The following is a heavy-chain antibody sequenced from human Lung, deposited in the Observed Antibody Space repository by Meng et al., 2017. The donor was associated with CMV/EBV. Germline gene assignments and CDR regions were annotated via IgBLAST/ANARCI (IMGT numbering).Heavy chain of an antibody. Sequence: ESLKISXAASGFTFSHSWMHWVRQAPGKGLVWVSVINTDGTTINYADSVKGRFTISRDNAKNTLYLQMDSLRADDTALYYCARKRTNWRGPVFDYWGQGTLVTFSS. CDR2: INTDGTTI. CDR1: GFTFSHSW. D-gene: IGHD2-8*01. CDR3: ARKRTNWRGPVFDY. J-gene: IGHJ4*02. V-gene: IGHV3-74*01.